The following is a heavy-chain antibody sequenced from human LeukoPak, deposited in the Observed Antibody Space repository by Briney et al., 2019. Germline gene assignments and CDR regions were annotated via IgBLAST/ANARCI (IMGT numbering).Heavy chain of an antibody. CDR2: FDPEDGET. D-gene: IGHD1-26*01. CDR1: GYTLTELS. V-gene: IGHV1-24*01. CDR3: ATGTIVGARYYYYMDV. J-gene: IGHJ6*03. Sequence: ASVKVSCKVSGYTLTELSMHWVRQAPGKGLEWMGGFDPEDGETIYAQKFQGRVTMTEDTSTDTAYMELSSLRSEDTAVYYCATGTIVGARYYYYMDVWGKGTTVTVSS.